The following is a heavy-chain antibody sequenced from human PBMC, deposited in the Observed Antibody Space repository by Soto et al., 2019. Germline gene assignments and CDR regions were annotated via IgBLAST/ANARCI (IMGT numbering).Heavy chain of an antibody. D-gene: IGHD2-8*01. J-gene: IGHJ4*02. CDR2: IYSGGST. CDR3: ARDEPVYATVY. Sequence: GRLMRLWYAAFGCKVSGHYVSWVRQAPGKGLEWVSVIYSGGSTYYADSVKGRFTISRDNSKNTLYLQMNSLRAEDTAVYYCARDEPVYATVYWGQGTLVTVSS. V-gene: IGHV3-53*01. CDR1: GCKVSGHY.